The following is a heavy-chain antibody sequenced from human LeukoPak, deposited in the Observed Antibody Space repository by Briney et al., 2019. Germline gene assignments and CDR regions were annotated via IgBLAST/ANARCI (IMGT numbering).Heavy chain of an antibody. CDR2: LYYSGST. V-gene: IGHV4-39*07. J-gene: IGHJ5*02. D-gene: IGHD1-26*01. Sequence: SETLSLTCIVSGGSISSTSYYWGWIRQPPGKGLEWIGSLYYSGSTHYNPSLKSRVTISVDTSKNQFSLKLISVTAADTAVYYCARGQGATVPQVGKNWFDPWGQGTRVIVSS. CDR3: ARGQGATVPQVGKNWFDP. CDR1: GGSISSTSYY.